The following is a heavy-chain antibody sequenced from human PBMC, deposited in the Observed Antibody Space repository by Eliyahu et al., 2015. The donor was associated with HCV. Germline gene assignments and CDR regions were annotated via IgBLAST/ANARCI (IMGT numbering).Heavy chain of an antibody. CDR2: IYWDDDE. J-gene: IGHJ4*02. D-gene: IGHD2-15*01. CDR1: XXSLRSSGMG. CDR3: AHENRGTTPLDH. Sequence: QITLKASGPTLVKPTQTLTLTFTLSXXSLRSSGMGVGWIRQPPGKALEWXALIYWDDDERYSPSLKSRLTIRKDTSKNQVVLTMTNMDPADTATYYCAHENRGTTPLDHWGQGTLVTVSS. V-gene: IGHV2-5*02.